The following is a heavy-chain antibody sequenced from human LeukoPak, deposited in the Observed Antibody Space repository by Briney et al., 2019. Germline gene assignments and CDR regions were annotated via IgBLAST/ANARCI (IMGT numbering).Heavy chain of an antibody. CDR2: INPNSGGT. Sequence: ASVKVSCKASGYTFTGYYMHWVRQAPGQGLEWMGWINPNSGGTNYAQKFQGRVTMTRDTSISTAYMELSRLRSDDTAVYFCARSSSSYSPFDYWGQGTLVTVSS. V-gene: IGHV1-2*02. CDR3: ARSSSSYSPFDY. CDR1: GYTFTGYY. J-gene: IGHJ4*02. D-gene: IGHD2-2*01.